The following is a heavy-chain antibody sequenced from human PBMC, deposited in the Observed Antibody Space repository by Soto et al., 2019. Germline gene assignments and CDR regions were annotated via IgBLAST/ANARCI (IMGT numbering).Heavy chain of an antibody. CDR1: GYIFTCYG. CDR3: ARVEVDGKSQPPHGFDY. D-gene: IGHD6-19*01. V-gene: IGHV1-18*01. Sequence: VASVKVSCKASGYIFTCYGISWVRLAPGQGLEWMGWISAYKGDTKYAQKLQGRVTMTTDTSTRTAYMELRSLTSDDTAVYYCARVEVDGKSQPPHGFDYWGQGTLVTVSS. J-gene: IGHJ4*02. CDR2: ISAYKGDT.